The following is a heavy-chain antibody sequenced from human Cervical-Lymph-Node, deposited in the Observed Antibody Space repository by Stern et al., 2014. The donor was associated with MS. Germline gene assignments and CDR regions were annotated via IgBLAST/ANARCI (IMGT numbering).Heavy chain of an antibody. J-gene: IGHJ4*02. Sequence: EVQLVQSGAEVKKPGESLKISCEASGYLFDDYWIGWVRQMSGRGLELVAIIFPRDSNTRYSPSVQGQVTISADQSISTASLPWTRLKPAAPALYSCAKSPATPSGYDRFDYWGQGALVTVSS. V-gene: IGHV5-51*03. CDR3: AKSPATPSGYDRFDY. CDR2: IFPRDSNT. CDR1: GYLFDDYW. D-gene: IGHD5-12*01.